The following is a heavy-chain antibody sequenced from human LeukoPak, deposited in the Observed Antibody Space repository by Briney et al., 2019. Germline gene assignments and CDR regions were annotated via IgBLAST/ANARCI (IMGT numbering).Heavy chain of an antibody. CDR1: GYTLTELS. Sequence: ASVKVSCKVSGYTLTELSMHWVRQAPGQGLEWMGIINPSGGSTSYAQKFQGRVTMTRDTSTSTAYMELSSLRSEDTAVYYCVTGGATYEFDYWGQGTLVTVSS. CDR3: VTGGATYEFDY. V-gene: IGHV1-46*01. J-gene: IGHJ4*02. CDR2: INPSGGST. D-gene: IGHD1-26*01.